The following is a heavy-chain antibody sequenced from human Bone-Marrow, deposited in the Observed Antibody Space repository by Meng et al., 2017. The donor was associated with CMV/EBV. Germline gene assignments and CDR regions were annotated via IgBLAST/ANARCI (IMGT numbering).Heavy chain of an antibody. Sequence: GESLKISCTASGFSVSSNYMNWVRQAPGKGLEWVAIISFDGSNKYYADSVKGRFTISRDNSKSTLYLQMNSLRVEDTAVYYCARDRFQGYSYGLIDYWGQGTLVTVSS. V-gene: IGHV3-30-3*01. CDR1: GFSVSSNY. CDR3: ARDRFQGYSYGLIDY. D-gene: IGHD5-18*01. CDR2: ISFDGSNK. J-gene: IGHJ4*02.